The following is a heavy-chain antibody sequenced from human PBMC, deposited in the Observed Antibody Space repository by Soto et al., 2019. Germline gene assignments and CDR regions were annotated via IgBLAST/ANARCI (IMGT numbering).Heavy chain of an antibody. J-gene: IGHJ6*03. CDR3: ARSRVAATPYYYYYMDV. CDR2: IYYSGST. D-gene: IGHD2-15*01. Sequence: PSETLSLTCTVSGGSISSYYWSWIRQPPGKGLEWIGYIYYSGSTNYNPSLKSRVTISVDTSKNQFSLKLSSVTAADTAVYYCARSRVAATPYYYYYMDVWGKGTTVTVSS. CDR1: GGSISSYY. V-gene: IGHV4-59*08.